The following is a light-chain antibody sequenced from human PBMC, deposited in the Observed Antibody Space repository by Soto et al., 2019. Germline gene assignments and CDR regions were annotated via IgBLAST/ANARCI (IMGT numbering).Light chain of an antibody. J-gene: IGKJ4*01. CDR3: QQSYSTPPALT. V-gene: IGKV1-39*01. CDR2: ASS. Sequence: DIQMTQSPSSLSASVGDRVTITCRASQSISSYLNWYQQKPGKAPKLLIYASSSLQSGVPSRFSGSESGTDFTLTISSLQPEDFATYYCQQSYSTPPALTVGGGTKVEIK. CDR1: QSISSY.